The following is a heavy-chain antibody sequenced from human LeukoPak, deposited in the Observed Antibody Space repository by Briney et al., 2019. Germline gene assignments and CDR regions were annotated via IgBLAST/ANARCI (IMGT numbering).Heavy chain of an antibody. J-gene: IGHJ4*02. D-gene: IGHD2-15*01. V-gene: IGHV3-23*01. Sequence: GGSLRLSCAASGFTFSSYAMSWVRQAPGKGLEWLSAISGSGGSSHYADSVKGRFTISRDNSKNTLYLQMNSLRADDTAVYYCGRRYCSGDSCSSDYWGQGTLVTISS. CDR2: ISGSGGSS. CDR3: GRRYCSGDSCSSDY. CDR1: GFTFSSYA.